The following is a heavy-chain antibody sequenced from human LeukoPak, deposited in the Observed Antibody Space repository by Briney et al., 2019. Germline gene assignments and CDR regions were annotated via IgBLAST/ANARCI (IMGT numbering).Heavy chain of an antibody. CDR3: ARGYYCSSTSCYFFDY. D-gene: IGHD2-2*01. Sequence: ASVKVSCKASGYTFTSYGISWVRQAPGQGLEWMGWISAYNGNTNYAQKLQGRVTMTTDTSTSTAYMKLRSLRSDDTAVYYCARGYYCSSTSCYFFDYWGQGTLVTVSS. CDR2: ISAYNGNT. CDR1: GYTFTSYG. V-gene: IGHV1-18*04. J-gene: IGHJ4*02.